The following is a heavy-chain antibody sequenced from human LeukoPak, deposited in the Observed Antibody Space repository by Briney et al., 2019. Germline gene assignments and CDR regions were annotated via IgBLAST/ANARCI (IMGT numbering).Heavy chain of an antibody. CDR1: GFTFSSYS. Sequence: GGSLRLSCAASGFTFSSYSMNWVRQAPGKGLEWVSYISSSSSTIYYADSVKGRFTISRDNSKNTLYLQMNSLRAEDTAVYYCAKEYNWSYGPFDIWGQGTMVTVSS. J-gene: IGHJ3*02. V-gene: IGHV3-48*01. CDR3: AKEYNWSYGPFDI. CDR2: ISSSSSTI. D-gene: IGHD1-20*01.